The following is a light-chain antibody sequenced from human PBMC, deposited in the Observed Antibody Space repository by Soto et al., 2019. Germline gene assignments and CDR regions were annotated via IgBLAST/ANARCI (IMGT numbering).Light chain of an antibody. CDR1: SSDVGTYKY. CDR3: NSYTTSSTLV. J-gene: IGLJ1*01. V-gene: IGLV2-14*03. Sequence: QSALTQPASVSGSPGQSITISCTGTSSDVGTYKYVSWYQQHPGKAPKLMIYDVSNRPSGVSNRFSGSKSGNTASLTISGLQAEDEAAYYCNSYTTSSTLVFGTGTKVTVL. CDR2: DVS.